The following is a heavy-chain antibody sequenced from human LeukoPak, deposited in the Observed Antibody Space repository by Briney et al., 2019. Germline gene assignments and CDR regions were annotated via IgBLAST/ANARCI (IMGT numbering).Heavy chain of an antibody. CDR3: ARDVNLVFFDV. CDR1: GFTFSTYV. CDR2: ISHDGTDT. V-gene: IGHV3-74*01. Sequence: GGSLRLSCAASGFTFSTYVMHWVRQAPGKGLMWVSRISHDGTDTSYADSVKGRFTISRDNAKNTLYLQMNSLRAEDTAVYYCARDVNLVFFDVWGRGTLVTVSS. J-gene: IGHJ2*01. D-gene: IGHD5-24*01.